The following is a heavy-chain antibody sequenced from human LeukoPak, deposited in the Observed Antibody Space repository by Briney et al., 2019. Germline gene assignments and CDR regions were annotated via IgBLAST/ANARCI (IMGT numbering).Heavy chain of an antibody. CDR3: AKFVYDFWSGHHFDY. CDR2: ISGSGESL. Sequence: GGSLRLSCAASGFTFNKYAMSWVRQAPGKGLEWVSTISGSGESLYYADSVKGRFTISRDNSKNTLSLQMTSLSAEDTAVYYCAKFVYDFWSGHHFDYWGQGTLVTVSS. CDR1: GFTFNKYA. D-gene: IGHD3-3*01. J-gene: IGHJ4*02. V-gene: IGHV3-23*01.